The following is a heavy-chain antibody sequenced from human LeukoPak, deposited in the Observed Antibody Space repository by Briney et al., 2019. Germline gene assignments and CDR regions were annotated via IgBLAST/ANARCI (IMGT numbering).Heavy chain of an antibody. CDR1: GFTFSNYE. J-gene: IGHJ4*02. Sequence: GGSLRLSCAASGFTFSNYEMDWVRQAPGKGLEWVSYISIDGKTIHYADSVKGRFTISRDNAKNSVYLQMNSLRVEDTAVYYCASLWEQLGSWGQGTLVTVSS. V-gene: IGHV3-48*03. CDR2: ISIDGKTI. CDR3: ASLWEQLGS. D-gene: IGHD1-26*01.